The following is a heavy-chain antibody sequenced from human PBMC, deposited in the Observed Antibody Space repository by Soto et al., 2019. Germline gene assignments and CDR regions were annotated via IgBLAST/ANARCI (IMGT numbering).Heavy chain of an antibody. D-gene: IGHD6-25*01. J-gene: IGHJ4*02. CDR1: GFTFSSYG. V-gene: IGHV3-48*02. CDR2: ISSSSNTI. CDR3: AALAATSTDY. Sequence: EVQLVESGGGLVQPGGSLRLSCAASGFTFSSYGLNWVRQAPGKGLEWVSYISSSSNTIYYADSVKGRFTISRDNAKNSLYLQMNSVRDEDTAVYYCAALAATSTDYWGQGTLVTVSS.